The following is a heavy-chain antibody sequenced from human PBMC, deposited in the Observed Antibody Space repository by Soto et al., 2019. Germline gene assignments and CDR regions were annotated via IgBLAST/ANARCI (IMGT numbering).Heavy chain of an antibody. J-gene: IGHJ4*02. CDR3: ARAPEIPSNCGVALPDFYDY. V-gene: IGHV4-31*03. CDR1: GGSISSGTSY. CDR2: IFYSGSF. D-gene: IGHD3-3*01. Sequence: SETLSLTCSVSGGSISSGTSYWSWIRQRPGEGLEWIGYIFYSGSFYYTPSLRGRVLILADTSKNQFTLTLSSVTAADTAVYFCARAPEIPSNCGVALPDFYDYWSQGTLVTGSS.